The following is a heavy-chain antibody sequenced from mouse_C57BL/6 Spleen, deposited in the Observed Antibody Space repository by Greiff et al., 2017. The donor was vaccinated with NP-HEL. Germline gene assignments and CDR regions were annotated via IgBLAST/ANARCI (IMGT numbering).Heavy chain of an antibody. Sequence: VKLQQPGAELVKPGASVKMSCKASGYTFTSYWITWVKQRPGQGLEWIGDIYPGSGSTNYNEKFKSKATLTVDTSSSTADMQLSSLTSEDSAVYYCARVTGFCDYWGQGTTLTVSS. V-gene: IGHV1-55*01. CDR2: IYPGSGST. J-gene: IGHJ2*01. CDR1: GYTFTSYW. D-gene: IGHD4-1*01. CDR3: ARVTGFCDY.